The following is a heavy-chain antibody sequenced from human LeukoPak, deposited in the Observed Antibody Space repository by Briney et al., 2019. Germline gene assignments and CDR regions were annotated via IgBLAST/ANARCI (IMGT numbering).Heavy chain of an antibody. D-gene: IGHD6-13*01. V-gene: IGHV1-2*02. J-gene: IGHJ4*02. CDR2: IKPNSGGT. CDR3: ARNLAIAAAGTHGF. CDR1: GYTFTGYY. Sequence: GASLKVSSMDPGYTFTGYYMQGVRQAPGQGRERMGWIKPNSGGTNYAQKFQGRVTMTRATSINTAYMELSRLRSDDTAVYYCARNLAIAAAGTHGFWGQGTLVTVSS.